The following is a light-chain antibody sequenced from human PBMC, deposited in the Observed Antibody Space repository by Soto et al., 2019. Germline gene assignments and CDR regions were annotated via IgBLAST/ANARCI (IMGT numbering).Light chain of an antibody. CDR1: RDISNS. CDR3: QQYNKWPPIT. Sequence: DIQMTQSPSSVSASVGDRLTITCRASRDISNSLAWYQQTPGKAPKLLLRGASSSHRGVPSRFSGGGAGTEFTLTISSLQPEDFAVYYCQQYNKWPPITFGQGTRLEIK. V-gene: IGKV1-12*01. J-gene: IGKJ5*01. CDR2: GAS.